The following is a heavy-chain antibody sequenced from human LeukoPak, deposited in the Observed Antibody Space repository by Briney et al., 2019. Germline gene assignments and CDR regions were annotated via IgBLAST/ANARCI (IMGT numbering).Heavy chain of an antibody. V-gene: IGHV4-4*02. CDR2: IHHSGTT. CDR1: GGSISSSSW. J-gene: IGHJ4*02. CDR3: ASHSSSWIYFDY. D-gene: IGHD6-13*01. Sequence: KSSETLSLTCTVSGGSISSSSWWSWVRQPPGKGLECIGDIHHSGTTNYNPSLKSRVTISIDTSKNQFSLKLSSVTAADTAVYYCASHSSSWIYFDYWGQGTLVTVSS.